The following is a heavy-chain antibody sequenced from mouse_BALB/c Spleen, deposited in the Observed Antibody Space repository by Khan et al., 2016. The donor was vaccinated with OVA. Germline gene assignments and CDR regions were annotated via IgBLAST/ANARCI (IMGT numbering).Heavy chain of an antibody. J-gene: IGHJ3*01. V-gene: IGHV4-2*02. CDR1: GFDFSRYW. D-gene: IGHD1-2*01. CDR3: ARLEGYGQHAN. Sequence: EVQLLESGGGLVQPGGSLILSCAASGFDFSRYWMSWARQAPGKGQEWIGEINPGSSTINYTPSLKDKFIISRDNAKNTLYLQMRKVRFEDTALYYCARLEGYGQHANWGQGTLVTVSA. CDR2: INPGSSTI.